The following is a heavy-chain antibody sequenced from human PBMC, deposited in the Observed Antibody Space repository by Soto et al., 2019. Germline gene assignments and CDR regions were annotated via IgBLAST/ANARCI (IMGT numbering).Heavy chain of an antibody. D-gene: IGHD2-21*01. CDR2: ISPMFGAA. J-gene: IGHJ4*02. Sequence: QVQLVQSGAEMKKPGSSVKVSCQSSGGTFNTYAMNWVRQAPGQGPEWMGDISPMFGAANYAPKFQGRVTISADESTGTSYMQVSSVTSEDTALYFGAREVQVRTPAFVYWGQGTLVTVSS. CDR1: GGTFNTYA. CDR3: AREVQVRTPAFVY. V-gene: IGHV1-69*19.